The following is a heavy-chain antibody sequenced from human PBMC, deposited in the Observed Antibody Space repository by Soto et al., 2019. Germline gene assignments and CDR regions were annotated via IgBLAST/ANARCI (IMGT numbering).Heavy chain of an antibody. CDR1: GFTVSSNY. CDR3: ARIPYGDYVPFFDY. V-gene: IGHV3-66*01. CDR2: IYSGGST. Sequence: VQLVESGGGLVQPGGSLRLSCAASGFTVSSNYMTWVRQAPGKGLEWVSVIYSGGSTYYADSVKGRFTISRDNSKNTLFLQMNSLRAEDTAVYYCARIPYGDYVPFFDYWGQGILVTVSS. D-gene: IGHD4-17*01. J-gene: IGHJ4*02.